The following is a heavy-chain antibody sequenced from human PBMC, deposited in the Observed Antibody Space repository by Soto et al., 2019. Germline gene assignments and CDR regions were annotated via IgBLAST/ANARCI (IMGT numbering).Heavy chain of an antibody. CDR3: ARVAGYCSSTSCYSMKYFDL. V-gene: IGHV3-74*01. CDR2: INSDGSST. D-gene: IGHD2-2*01. J-gene: IGHJ2*01. CDR1: GFTFSSYW. Sequence: EVQLVESGGGLVQPGGSLRLSCAASGFTFSSYWMHWVRQAPGKGLVRVSRINSDGSSTSYADSVKGRFSISRYNAKNRLYLQMISRRAEDTAVYYCARVAGYCSSTSCYSMKYFDLWARGTLVTVSS.